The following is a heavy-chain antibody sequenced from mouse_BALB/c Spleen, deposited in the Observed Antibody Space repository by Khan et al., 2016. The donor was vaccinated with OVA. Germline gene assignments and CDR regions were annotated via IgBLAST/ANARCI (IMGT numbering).Heavy chain of an antibody. CDR2: INTHSGVP. CDR3: AREGGAYYRNDGYAMEY. CDR1: GYTFTTAG. J-gene: IGHJ4*01. V-gene: IGHV9-4*02. Sequence: QIQLVQSGPELKKPGETVRISCKASGYTFTTAGIQWVQKMPGKGLKWIGWINTHSGVPKYAEDFKGRFAFSLEISVNTAYLQITNLKNEDTATYVWAREGGAYYRNDGYAMEYWGQGTSVTVSS. D-gene: IGHD2-12*01.